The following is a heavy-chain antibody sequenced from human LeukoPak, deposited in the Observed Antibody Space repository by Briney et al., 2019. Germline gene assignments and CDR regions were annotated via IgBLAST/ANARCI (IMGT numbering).Heavy chain of an antibody. J-gene: IGHJ4*02. CDR3: AKWACGSGGDCHESGF. CDR1: GASISRNY. CDR2: IHYTGST. V-gene: IGHV4-59*01. D-gene: IGHD2-21*02. Sequence: SETLSLTCSVSGASISRNYWSWIRQPPGKGLEWIGYIHYTGSTNYNPALRSRVTFSFDTSKNQFSMKMKFVTAADTAVYYCAKWACGSGGDCHESGFWGPGTLVTVTS.